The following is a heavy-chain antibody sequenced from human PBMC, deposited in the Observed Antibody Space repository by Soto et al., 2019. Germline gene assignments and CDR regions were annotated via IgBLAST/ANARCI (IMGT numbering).Heavy chain of an antibody. J-gene: IGHJ4*02. CDR3: ATTYSYGYYFDY. V-gene: IGHV4-4*02. D-gene: IGHD5-18*01. Sequence: SETLSLTCADSGGSISSSNWWSWVRQPPGKGLEWIGEIYHSGSTNYNPSLKSRVTISVDKSKNQFSLKLSSVTAADTAVYYCATTYSYGYYFDYWGQGTLVTVSS. CDR1: GGSISSSNW. CDR2: IYHSGST.